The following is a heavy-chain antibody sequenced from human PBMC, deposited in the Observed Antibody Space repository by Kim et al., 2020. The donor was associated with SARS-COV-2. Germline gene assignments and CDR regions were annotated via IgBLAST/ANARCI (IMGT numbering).Heavy chain of an antibody. V-gene: IGHV1-69*13. CDR2: IIPIFGTA. CDR1: GGTFSSYA. Sequence: SVKVSCKASGGTFSSYAISWVRQAPGQGLEWMGGIIPIFGTANYAQKFQGRVTITADESTSTAYMELSSLRSEDTAVYYCARHKWEPFVCSFDYWGQGTLVTVSS. J-gene: IGHJ4*02. CDR3: ARHKWEPFVCSFDY. D-gene: IGHD1-26*01.